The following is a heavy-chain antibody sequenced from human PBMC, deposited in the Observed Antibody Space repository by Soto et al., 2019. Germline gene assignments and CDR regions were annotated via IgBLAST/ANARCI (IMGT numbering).Heavy chain of an antibody. CDR3: ARMASSGSLNWFDP. CDR1: GYTFTNYD. V-gene: IGHV1-8*01. D-gene: IGHD3-10*01. CDR2: MNPGSGNT. Sequence: QVQLVQSGAEVKEPGASVKVSCKASGYTFTNYDISWVRQATGQGLEWMGWMNPGSGNTGYAHKFQGRVTMTRNLPISTAYMELSRLASDDTAIYYCARMASSGSLNWFDPWGQGTLVTVSS. J-gene: IGHJ5*02.